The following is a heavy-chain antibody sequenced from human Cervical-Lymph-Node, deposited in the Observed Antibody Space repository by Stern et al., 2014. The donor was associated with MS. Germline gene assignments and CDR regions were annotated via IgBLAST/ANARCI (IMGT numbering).Heavy chain of an antibody. D-gene: IGHD1-14*01. CDR2: IYPGESET. J-gene: IGHJ4*02. CDR3: ARQTTAWASDV. Sequence: MQLVQSGAELIRPGESLKISCKGAGFKFSIYWIAWVRQMPGKGLEWMGIIYPGESETRYRPAFQRQVTMLSDKSHNTAYLQWSTLNASDTAMYFCARQTTAWASDVWGQGTLVTVSS. V-gene: IGHV5-51*01. CDR1: GFKFSIYW.